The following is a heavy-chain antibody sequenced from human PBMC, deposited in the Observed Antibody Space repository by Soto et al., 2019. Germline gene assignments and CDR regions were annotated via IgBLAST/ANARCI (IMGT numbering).Heavy chain of an antibody. J-gene: IGHJ4*02. CDR1: GFTFSSYA. CDR2: ISGSGGST. CDR3: GKDQGFDAAVARIFDY. Sequence: EVQLLESGGGLVQPGGSLRLSCAASGFTFSSYAMSWVRQAPGKGLEWVSAISGSGGSTYYADSVKGRFTISRDNSKNTLYLQMNSLRAEDTAVYYCGKDQGFDAAVARIFDYWGQGTLVTVSS. V-gene: IGHV3-23*01. D-gene: IGHD6-19*01.